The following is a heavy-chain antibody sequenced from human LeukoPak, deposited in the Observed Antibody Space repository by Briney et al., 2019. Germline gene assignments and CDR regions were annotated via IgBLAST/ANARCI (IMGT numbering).Heavy chain of an antibody. D-gene: IGHD2-15*01. CDR1: GFTFSDYY. J-gene: IGHJ4*02. CDR2: ISISGSTI. V-gene: IGHV3-11*01. Sequence: YPGGSLRLSCAASGFTFSDYYMGWIRQAPGKGLEWLSYISISGSTIYYADSVKGRFTISRDNAKNSLYLQMNSPRAEDTAVYFCARGVVLAANFDYWGQGTLVTVSS. CDR3: ARGVVLAANFDY.